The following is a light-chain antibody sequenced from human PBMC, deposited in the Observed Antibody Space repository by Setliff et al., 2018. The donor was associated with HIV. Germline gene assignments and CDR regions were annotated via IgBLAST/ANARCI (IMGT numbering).Light chain of an antibody. J-gene: IGKJ4*01. V-gene: IGKV1-NL1*01. CDR1: QGISNS. Sequence: DIQMTQSPSSLSASVGDRVTITCRASQGISNSLAWYQQKPGRAPKLLLYAKSRLESGVPSRFSGTGSGTEYTLIITSLQPEDLATYYCQQYYSLPLTFGGGTKVDNK. CDR3: QQYYSLPLT. CDR2: AKS.